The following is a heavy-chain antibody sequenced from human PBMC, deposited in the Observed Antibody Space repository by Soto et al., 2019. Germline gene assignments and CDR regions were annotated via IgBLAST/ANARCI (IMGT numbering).Heavy chain of an antibody. CDR2: INCGSGNT. D-gene: IGHD6-19*01. CDR3: ARGYTSGWTFDF. Sequence: QVQLVQSGAEVKQPGASASVSCKASGYNFTTYVVHWLRQAPGQGPEWMGWINCGSGNTVYSQKFQGRVTFTRDTSATPAYMDLNSLTSGDTAVYYCARGYTSGWTFDFWGRGTLVTVSS. V-gene: IGHV1-3*01. J-gene: IGHJ4*02. CDR1: GYNFTTYV.